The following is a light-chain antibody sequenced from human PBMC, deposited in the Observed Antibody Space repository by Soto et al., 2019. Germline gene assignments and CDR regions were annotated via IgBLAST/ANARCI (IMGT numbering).Light chain of an antibody. CDR1: SGDIGAYNL. Sequence: QSALTQPASVSGSPGQSITISCTGTSGDIGAYNLVSWYQQHPGKAPKLIIFEGNNRPSGVSNRFSASKSGNTASLAISGLQAEDEADYHCCSYAGRSTVICGGGTKLTVL. J-gene: IGLJ2*01. CDR3: CSYAGRSTVI. V-gene: IGLV2-23*01. CDR2: EGN.